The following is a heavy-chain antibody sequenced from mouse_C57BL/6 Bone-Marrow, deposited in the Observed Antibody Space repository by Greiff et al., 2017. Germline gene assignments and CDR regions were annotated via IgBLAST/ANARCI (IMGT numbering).Heavy chain of an antibody. CDR1: GYAFSSSW. D-gene: IGHD3-2*02. Sequence: VQLQQSGPELVKPGASVKISCKASGYAFSSSWMNWVKQRPGKGLEWIGRIYPGDGDTNYNGKFKGKATLTVDKSSSTAYMQLSSLTSEDSAVYFGARQRRPHYYAMDYWGQGTSVTVSS. J-gene: IGHJ4*01. CDR3: ARQRRPHYYAMDY. CDR2: IYPGDGDT. V-gene: IGHV1-82*01.